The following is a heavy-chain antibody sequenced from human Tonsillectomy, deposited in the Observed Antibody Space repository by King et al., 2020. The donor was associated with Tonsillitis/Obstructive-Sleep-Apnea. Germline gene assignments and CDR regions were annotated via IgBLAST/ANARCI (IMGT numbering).Heavy chain of an antibody. J-gene: IGHJ6*03. D-gene: IGHD1-26*01. CDR1: GGSFSGYY. Sequence: VQLQQWGAGLLKPSETLSLTCAVYGGSFSGYYWSWIRQPPGKGLEWIGEINHSGSTNYNPSLKSRVTISVDTSKNQFSLKLSSVTAADTAVYYCARGGVGQRVLGPHYYMDVWGKGTTVTVSS. CDR2: INHSGST. CDR3: ARGGVGQRVLGPHYYMDV. V-gene: IGHV4-34*01.